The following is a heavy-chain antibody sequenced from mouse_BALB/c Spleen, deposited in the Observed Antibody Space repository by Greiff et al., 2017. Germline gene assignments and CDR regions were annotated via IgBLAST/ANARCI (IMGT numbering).Heavy chain of an antibody. CDR2: IYPGDGST. CDR3: ARAGVSTMVEGFDY. V-gene: IGHV1S33*01. J-gene: IGHJ3*01. D-gene: IGHD2-2*01. Sequence: LPQSGPELVKPGALVKISCKASGYTFTSYDINWVHQRPGQGLEWIGWIYPGDGSTKYNEKFKGKATLTADKSSSTAYMQLSSLTSENTAVYVCARAGVSTMVEGFDYWGQGTLVTVSA. CDR1: GYTFTSYD.